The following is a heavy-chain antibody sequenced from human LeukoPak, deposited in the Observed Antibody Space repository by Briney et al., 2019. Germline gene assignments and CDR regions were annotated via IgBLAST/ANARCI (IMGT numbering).Heavy chain of an antibody. CDR1: GGSISSYY. CDR3: AAMIGYFDY. J-gene: IGHJ4*02. D-gene: IGHD3-22*01. Sequence: PSETLSLTCTVSGGSISSYYWSWIRQPPGKGLEWIGYIYYSGSTNYNPSLKSRVTISVDTSKNQISLKLNSVTAADTAVYYCAAMIGYFDYWGQGTLVTVSS. V-gene: IGHV4-59*08. CDR2: IYYSGST.